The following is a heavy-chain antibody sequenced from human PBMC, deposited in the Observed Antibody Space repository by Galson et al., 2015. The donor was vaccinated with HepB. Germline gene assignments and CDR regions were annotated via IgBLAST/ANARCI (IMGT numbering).Heavy chain of an antibody. J-gene: IGHJ4*02. D-gene: IGHD4-11*01. CDR1: GGTFSSYA. V-gene: IGHV1-69*10. Sequence: SVKVSCKASGGTFSSYAISWVRQAPGQGLEWMGGIIPILGIANYAQKFQGRVTITADKSTSTAYMELSSLRSEDTAVYYCATSHTAVTTDRLDYWGQGTLVTVSS. CDR2: IIPILGIA. CDR3: ATSHTAVTTDRLDY.